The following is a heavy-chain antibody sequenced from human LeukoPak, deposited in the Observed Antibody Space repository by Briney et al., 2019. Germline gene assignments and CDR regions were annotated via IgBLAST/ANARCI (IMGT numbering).Heavy chain of an antibody. CDR2: ISSNGGST. Sequence: PGGSLRLSCSASGFTFSSYAMHWFRQAPGKGLEYVSAISSNGGSTYYADSVKGRFTISRDNSRNTLYLQMSSLRAEDTAVYYCVKAYYYDSSGFDMGFDYWGQGTLITVSS. D-gene: IGHD3-22*01. CDR3: VKAYYYDSSGFDMGFDY. CDR1: GFTFSSYA. V-gene: IGHV3-64D*06. J-gene: IGHJ4*02.